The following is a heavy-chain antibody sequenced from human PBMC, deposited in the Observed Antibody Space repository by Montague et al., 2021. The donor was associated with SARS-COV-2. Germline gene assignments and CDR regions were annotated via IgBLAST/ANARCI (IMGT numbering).Heavy chain of an antibody. CDR3: ARVGVGTMVRGVISAYYYYGMDV. V-gene: IGHV4-61*02. CDR2: IYTSGGT. D-gene: IGHD3-10*01. CDR1: GGSISSGSYY. Sequence: TLSLTCTVSGGSISSGSYYWSWIRQPAGKGLEWIGRIYTSGGTNYNPSLKSRVTISVDTSRNQFSLRLSSVTAADTAVYYCARVGVGTMVRGVISAYYYYGMDVWGQGTTVTVSS. J-gene: IGHJ6*02.